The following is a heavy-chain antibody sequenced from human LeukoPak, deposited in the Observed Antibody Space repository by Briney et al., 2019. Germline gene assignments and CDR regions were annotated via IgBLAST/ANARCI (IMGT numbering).Heavy chain of an antibody. CDR1: GFTFSSYW. D-gene: IGHD6-13*01. J-gene: IGHJ4*02. V-gene: IGHV3-74*01. Sequence: GGSLRLSCAASGFTFSSYWMYWVRQAPGKGLVWVSRINSDGSTTSYADSVKGRFTISRDNAKNTLYLQMNSLRAEDTAVYYCARYISGAGDYWGQGTLVTVPS. CDR2: INSDGSTT. CDR3: ARYISGAGDY.